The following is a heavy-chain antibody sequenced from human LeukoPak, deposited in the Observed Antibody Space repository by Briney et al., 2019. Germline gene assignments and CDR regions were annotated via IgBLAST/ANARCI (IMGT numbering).Heavy chain of an antibody. V-gene: IGHV1-58*01. CDR2: IVVGSGNT. J-gene: IGHJ4*02. CDR1: GFTFTSSP. CDR3: ATGSGWYSPDY. D-gene: IGHD6-19*01. Sequence: ASVKVSCKASGFTFTSSPLQWVRQPRGQRLGWIGWIVVGSGNTNYAQNFQERVTITRDMSTNTAYMELSSLRSEDTAVYYCATGSGWYSPDYWGQGTLVTVSS.